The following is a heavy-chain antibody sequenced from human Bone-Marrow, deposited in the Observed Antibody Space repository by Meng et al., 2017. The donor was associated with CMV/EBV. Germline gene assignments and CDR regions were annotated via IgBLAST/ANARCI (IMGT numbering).Heavy chain of an antibody. CDR1: GYSISSGYY. CDR2: IYHSGST. V-gene: IGHV4-38-2*02. CDR3: ARGRGYQLLYKYYYYYGMDV. J-gene: IGHJ6*02. D-gene: IGHD2-2*02. Sequence: SETLSLTCTVSGYSISSGYYWGWIRQPPGKGLEWIGSIYHSGSTYYNPSLKSRVTISVDTSKNQFSLKLSSVTAADTAVYYCARGRGYQLLYKYYYYYGMDVWGQGTTVTVSS.